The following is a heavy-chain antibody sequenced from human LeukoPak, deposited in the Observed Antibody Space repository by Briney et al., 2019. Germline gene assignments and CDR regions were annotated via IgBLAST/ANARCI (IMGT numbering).Heavy chain of an antibody. Sequence: ASVKVSCKASGYTFTSYDISWVRQAPGQGLEWMGWISTYNGNTNYAQKLQVRVTMTTDTSTSTAYMELISHRSDDTAVYYCARDKRCRSTSCYSLYTWFDPWGQGTLVTVSS. V-gene: IGHV1-18*01. CDR1: GYTFTSYD. CDR3: ARDKRCRSTSCYSLYTWFDP. CDR2: ISTYNGNT. D-gene: IGHD2-2*01. J-gene: IGHJ5*02.